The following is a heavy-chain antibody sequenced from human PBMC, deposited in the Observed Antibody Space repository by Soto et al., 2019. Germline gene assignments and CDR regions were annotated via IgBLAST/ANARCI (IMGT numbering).Heavy chain of an antibody. CDR1: GFTFSNYG. V-gene: IGHV3-30*18. CDR3: AKGPLKSHSDY. Sequence: GGALRLSCAASGFTFSNYGMHWVRQTPGKGLEWVAVISYDGSHQFYADSVKGRFTISRDNSKNTLYLQMNSLRAEDTAVYYCAKGPLKSHSDYWGQGTLVTRLL. CDR2: ISYDGSHQ. J-gene: IGHJ4*02.